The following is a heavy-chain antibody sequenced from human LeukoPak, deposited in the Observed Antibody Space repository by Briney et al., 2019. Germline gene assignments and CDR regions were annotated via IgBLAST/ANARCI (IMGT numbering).Heavy chain of an antibody. Sequence: PGGSLRLSCAASGFTFSSYGMHWVRQAPGKGLEWVAVIWYDGSNKYYADSVKGRFTIPRDNSKNTLYLQMNSLRAEDTAVYYCAKDRTGYSSSWYRFDYWGQGTLVTVSS. CDR3: AKDRTGYSSSWYRFDY. V-gene: IGHV3-33*06. J-gene: IGHJ4*02. CDR1: GFTFSSYG. D-gene: IGHD6-13*01. CDR2: IWYDGSNK.